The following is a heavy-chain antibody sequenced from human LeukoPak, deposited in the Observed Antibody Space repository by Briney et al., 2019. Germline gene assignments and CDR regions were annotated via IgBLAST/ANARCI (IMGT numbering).Heavy chain of an antibody. CDR2: IYHSGST. V-gene: IGHV4-30-2*01. D-gene: IGHD6-13*01. CDR1: GGSISSGGYY. CDR3: ARALGYSSSYFDY. J-gene: IGHJ4*02. Sequence: SETLSLTCTVSGGSISSGGYYWSWIRQPPGKGLEWIGYIYHSGSTYYNPSLKSRVTISVDRSKNQFSLKLSSVTAADTAVYYCARALGYSSSYFDYWGQGTLVTVSS.